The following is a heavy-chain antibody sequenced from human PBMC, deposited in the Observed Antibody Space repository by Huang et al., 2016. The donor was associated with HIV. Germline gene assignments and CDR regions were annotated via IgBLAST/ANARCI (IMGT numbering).Heavy chain of an antibody. J-gene: IGHJ4*01. CDR3: VLAAAPAF. CDR2: ISSDGRKK. D-gene: IGHD6-13*01. CDR1: GITFSTYD. V-gene: IGHV3-30*03. Sequence: QVQLVEFGGGVVQPGRSLRLSCAAAGITFSTYDIHWVRQAPGKGLEWVTVISSDGRKKYYADSVKGRFTISRDNSRNTLYLQMNSLRRDDTSVYYCVLAAAPAFWGRGTLVTVSS.